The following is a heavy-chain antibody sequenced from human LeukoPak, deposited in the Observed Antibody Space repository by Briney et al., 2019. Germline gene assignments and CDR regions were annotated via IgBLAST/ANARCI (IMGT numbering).Heavy chain of an antibody. J-gene: IGHJ4*02. CDR1: GGSFSGYY. D-gene: IGHD1-26*01. V-gene: IGHV4-59*01. Sequence: SETLSLTCAVYGGSFSGYYWSWIRQPPGKGLEWIGYIYYSGSTNYNPSLKSRVTISVDTSKNQFSLKLSSVTAADTAVYYCASLVGATQFDYWGQGTLVTVSS. CDR3: ASLVGATQFDY. CDR2: IYYSGST.